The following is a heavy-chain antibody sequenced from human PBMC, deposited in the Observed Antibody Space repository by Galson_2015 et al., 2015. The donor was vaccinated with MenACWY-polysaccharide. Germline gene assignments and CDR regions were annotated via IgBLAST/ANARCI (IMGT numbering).Heavy chain of an antibody. Sequence: SLRLSCAAPGFTFSTYWMSWVRQAPGKGLEWVANIKPDGSEKYYVDSVKGRFTISRDNAKNSLFLQMNGLRAEDTAVYYCATGGYGSGYAEYFDCWGQGTLVTVSS. J-gene: IGHJ4*02. CDR1: GFTFSTYW. V-gene: IGHV3-7*01. CDR3: ATGGYGSGYAEYFDC. D-gene: IGHD5-12*01. CDR2: IKPDGSEK.